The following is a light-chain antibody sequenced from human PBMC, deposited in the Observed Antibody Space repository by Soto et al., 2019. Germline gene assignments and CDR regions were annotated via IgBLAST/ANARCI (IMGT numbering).Light chain of an antibody. CDR3: QQYYDSTLT. J-gene: IGKJ5*01. CDR1: QXFLYSSNNKKY. Sequence: DILMTQSPESLAVSLGERSTINCKSSQXFLYSSNNKKYLNWYQKKKGKPPKXXIYWASIRESGVPERLSGSGYGTDLTLTISSVKAEDVEVYYCQQYYDSTLTFGHGTRLEIK. V-gene: IGKV4-1*01. CDR2: WAS.